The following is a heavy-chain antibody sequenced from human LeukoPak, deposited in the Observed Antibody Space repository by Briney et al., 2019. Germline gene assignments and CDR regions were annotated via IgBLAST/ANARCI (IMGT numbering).Heavy chain of an antibody. CDR2: ISGSGGST. CDR3: AKDPRITMVRGVSSFDY. CDR1: GFTFSGSA. J-gene: IGHJ4*02. Sequence: GGSLRLSCAASGFTFSGSAMHWVRQASGKGLEWVSAISGSGGSTYYADSVKGRFTISRDNSKNTLYLQMNSLRAEDTAVYYCAKDPRITMVRGVSSFDYWGQGTLVTVSS. V-gene: IGHV3-23*01. D-gene: IGHD3-10*01.